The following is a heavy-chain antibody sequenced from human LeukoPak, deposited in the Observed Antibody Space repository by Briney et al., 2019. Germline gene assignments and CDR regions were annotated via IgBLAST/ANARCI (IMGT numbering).Heavy chain of an antibody. V-gene: IGHV4-59*01. CDR1: GGSIRNYY. D-gene: IGHD1-26*01. Sequence: PSETLSLTCTVSGGSIRNYYWNWIRQPPGKGLEWIGYTSDSGHTDYEPSLKSRVTISADTSKNQFSLKLTSATAADTAVYFCARWHSHGRYFDYWGQGALVTVSS. CDR3: ARWHSHGRYFDY. J-gene: IGHJ4*02. CDR2: TSDSGHT.